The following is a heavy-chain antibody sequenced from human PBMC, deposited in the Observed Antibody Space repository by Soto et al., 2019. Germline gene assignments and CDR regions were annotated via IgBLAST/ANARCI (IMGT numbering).Heavy chain of an antibody. V-gene: IGHV3-30-3*01. D-gene: IGHD2-2*02. CDR3: ASGIYCSSTSCYTGDWYFDL. Sequence: ESGGGVVQPGRTLRLSCAASGFTFSSYAMHWVRQAPGKGLEWVAVISYDGSNKYYADSVKGRFTISRDNSKNTLYLQMNSLRAEDTAVYYCASGIYCSSTSCYTGDWYFDLWGRGTLVTVSS. CDR1: GFTFSSYA. CDR2: ISYDGSNK. J-gene: IGHJ2*01.